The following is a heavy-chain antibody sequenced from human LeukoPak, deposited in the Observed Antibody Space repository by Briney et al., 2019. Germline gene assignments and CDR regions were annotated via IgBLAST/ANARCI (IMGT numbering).Heavy chain of an antibody. V-gene: IGHV3-53*01. CDR1: GFTVSSTY. CDR2: IYSGGST. Sequence: GGSLRLSCAASGFTVSSTYMSWVRQAPGKGLEWVSAIYSGGSTYYADSVKGRFTISRDNSKNTLDLQMNSLRAEDTAVYYCARYEMGAIRGFDYWGQGTLVTVSS. D-gene: IGHD1-26*01. CDR3: ARYEMGAIRGFDY. J-gene: IGHJ4*02.